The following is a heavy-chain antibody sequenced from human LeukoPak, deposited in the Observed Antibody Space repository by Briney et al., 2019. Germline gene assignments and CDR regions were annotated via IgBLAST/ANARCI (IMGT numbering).Heavy chain of an antibody. CDR2: ISDSGGST. CDR3: AKDSRSLYSDY. J-gene: IGHJ4*02. D-gene: IGHD2/OR15-2a*01. CDR1: GFTFSSYA. V-gene: IGHV3-23*01. Sequence: GGSLRLSCAASGFTFSSYAMSWVRQAPGKGLEWVSVISDSGGSTYYADSVKGRFTISRDNSKNTLYLQMNSLSAEDTAVYCCAKDSRSLYSDYWGQGTLVTVSS.